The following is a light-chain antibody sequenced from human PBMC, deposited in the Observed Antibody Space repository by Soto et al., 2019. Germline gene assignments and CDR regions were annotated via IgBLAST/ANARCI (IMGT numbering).Light chain of an antibody. CDR3: QKYNNWPLT. Sequence: EIVMTQSPATLSLSPGERATLSCRASLSVSSDLAWYRQKPGQAPRLLIYRAFTRAPGIQARFSGSGFGTDFTLTIGSLQSEDFAVYYCQKYNNWPLTFGGGNKVEIK. J-gene: IGKJ4*01. CDR2: RAF. V-gene: IGKV3-15*01. CDR1: LSVSSD.